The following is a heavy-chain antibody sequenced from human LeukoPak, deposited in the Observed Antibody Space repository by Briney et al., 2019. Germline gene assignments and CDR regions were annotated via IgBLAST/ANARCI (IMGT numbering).Heavy chain of an antibody. CDR1: GCTLRSYV. CDR3: ASYSSVAAALDY. V-gene: IGHV1-69*05. Sequence: SCPACGCTLRSYVMSWVRQAPGKGGAGVGGIIPIFGTANFAHKLQGRVTITTDESPSTAYMELSSLRSEDRAVNYWASYSSVAAALDYWGQGTLVTVSS. J-gene: IGHJ4*02. D-gene: IGHD6-13*01. CDR2: IIPIFGTA.